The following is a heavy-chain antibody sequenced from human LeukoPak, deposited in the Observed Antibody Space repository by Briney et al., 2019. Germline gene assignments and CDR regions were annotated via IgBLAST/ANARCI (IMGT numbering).Heavy chain of an antibody. D-gene: IGHD1-26*01. CDR1: GFSFSSYG. Sequence: GGSLRLSCAASGFSFSSYGMSWVRQAPGKGLQWVSTITGSGGSPYYADSVTGRFTISRDNSKNTLYLQMNSLRAEDTAVYYCAKDKLSGSPTKYFQHWGQGTLVTVSS. V-gene: IGHV3-23*01. J-gene: IGHJ1*01. CDR2: ITGSGGSP. CDR3: AKDKLSGSPTKYFQH.